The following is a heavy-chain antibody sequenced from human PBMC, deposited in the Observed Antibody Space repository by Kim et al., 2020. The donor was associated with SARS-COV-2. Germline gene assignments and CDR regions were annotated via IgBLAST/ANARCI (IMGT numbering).Heavy chain of an antibody. V-gene: IGHV3-33*05. CDR2: ISYDGSNK. CDR1: GFTFSSYG. J-gene: IGHJ6*02. D-gene: IGHD3-10*01. Sequence: GGSLRLSCAASGFTFSSYGMHWVRQAPGKGLEWVAVISYDGSNKYYADSVKGRFTISRDNSKNTLYLQMNSLRAEDTAVYYCARDGDGSGSYYTSYYYYYGMDVWGQGTTVTVSS. CDR3: ARDGDGSGSYYTSYYYYYGMDV.